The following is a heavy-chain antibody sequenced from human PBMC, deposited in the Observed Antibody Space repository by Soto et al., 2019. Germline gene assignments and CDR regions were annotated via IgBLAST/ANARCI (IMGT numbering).Heavy chain of an antibody. J-gene: IGHJ4*02. D-gene: IGHD3-9*01. CDR1: GYTFTAYH. Sequence: QVQLVPSGAEVKKPGASVTVSCKASGYTFTAYHIHWIRQAPGQGLEWMGWINPNSGGTNYPQKFQGRVTMTRDTSLNTAYMDLSRLRSDDTAVYYCTRACHILTAYDYFDLWGQGTLVSVAA. CDR3: TRACHILTAYDYFDL. CDR2: INPNSGGT. V-gene: IGHV1-2*02.